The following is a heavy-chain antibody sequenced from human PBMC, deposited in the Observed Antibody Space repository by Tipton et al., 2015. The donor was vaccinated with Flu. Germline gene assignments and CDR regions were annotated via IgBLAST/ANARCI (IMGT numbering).Heavy chain of an antibody. Sequence: TLSLTCTVSGGSISSSSYYWGWIRQPPGKGLEWIGSIYYSGSTYYNPSLKSRVTISVGTSKNQISLKLSSVTAADTAVYYCARLRANYYDSSGYSDYWGQGTLVTVSS. CDR1: GGSISSSSYY. V-gene: IGHV4-39*07. CDR2: IYYSGST. CDR3: ARLRANYYDSSGYSDY. J-gene: IGHJ4*02. D-gene: IGHD3-22*01.